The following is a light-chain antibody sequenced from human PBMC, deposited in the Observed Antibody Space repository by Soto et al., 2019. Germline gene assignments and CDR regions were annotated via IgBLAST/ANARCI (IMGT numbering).Light chain of an antibody. CDR1: QSISNS. CDR3: QQSYSNPPT. Sequence: DIQMTQSPSSLSASVGDRVTITCRASQSISNSLNWYQQKPGKAPKLLIYAASSLQSGVPSRFSGSGSGTDFTLTISSLQPEDFATYYCQQSYSNPPTFGQGTKVEIK. V-gene: IGKV1-39*01. J-gene: IGKJ1*01. CDR2: AAS.